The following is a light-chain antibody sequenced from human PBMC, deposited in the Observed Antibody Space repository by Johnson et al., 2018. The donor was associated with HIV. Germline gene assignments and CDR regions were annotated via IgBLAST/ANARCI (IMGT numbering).Light chain of an antibody. J-gene: IGLJ1*01. Sequence: QSVLTQPPSVSAAPGQKVTISCSGSSSNIGNNYVSWYQQLPGTAPKLLICENNKRPSGIPDRFSGSKSGTSATLGITALLTGDEADYYCGTWDSSLSAGGVFGTGTKVTVL. CDR3: GTWDSSLSAGGV. V-gene: IGLV1-51*02. CDR2: ENN. CDR1: SSNIGNNY.